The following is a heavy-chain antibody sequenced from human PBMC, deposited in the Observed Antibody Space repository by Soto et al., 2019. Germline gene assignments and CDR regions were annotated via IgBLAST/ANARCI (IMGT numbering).Heavy chain of an antibody. CDR2: ISAYNGNT. Sequence: QVQLVQSGAEVKKPGASVKVSCKASGYTFTSYGISWVRQAPGQGLEWMGWISAYNGNTNYAQKLQGRVTMTTDTSPRTAYMELRSLRSDDTAVYYCARDGALGETYYYYGMDVWGQGTTVTVSS. J-gene: IGHJ6*02. D-gene: IGHD3-16*01. CDR3: ARDGALGETYYYYGMDV. V-gene: IGHV1-18*01. CDR1: GYTFTSYG.